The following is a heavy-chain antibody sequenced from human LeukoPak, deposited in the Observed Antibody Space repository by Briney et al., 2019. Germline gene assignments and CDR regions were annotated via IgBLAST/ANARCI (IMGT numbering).Heavy chain of an antibody. Sequence: SQTLSLTCAISGDSVSSNSAVWNWIRQSPSRGLEWLGRTFYRSKWYNDYAVSVKSRITINPDTSKNQFSLQVNSVTPEDTAVYYCSRELPWGPSDYWGQGTLVTVSS. D-gene: IGHD7-27*01. CDR3: SRELPWGPSDY. J-gene: IGHJ4*02. V-gene: IGHV6-1*01. CDR2: TFYRSKWYN. CDR1: GDSVSSNSAV.